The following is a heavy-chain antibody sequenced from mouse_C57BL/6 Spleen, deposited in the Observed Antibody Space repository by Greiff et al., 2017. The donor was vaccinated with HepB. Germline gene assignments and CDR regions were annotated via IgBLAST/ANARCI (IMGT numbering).Heavy chain of an antibody. CDR1: GYTFTDYD. V-gene: IGHV1-15*01. D-gene: IGHD4-1*01. J-gene: IGHJ2*01. Sequence: QVQLQQSGAELVRPGASVTLSCKASGYTFTDYDMHWVKQTPVHGLEWIGAIDPETGGTAYNQKFKGKAILTADKSSSTAYMELRSLTSEDSAVYYCTRRGANWDPFDYWGQGTTLTVAS. CDR3: TRRGANWDPFDY. CDR2: IDPETGGT.